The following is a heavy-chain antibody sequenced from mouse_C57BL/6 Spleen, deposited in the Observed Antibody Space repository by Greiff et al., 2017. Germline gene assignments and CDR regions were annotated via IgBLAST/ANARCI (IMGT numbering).Heavy chain of an antibody. CDR1: GYTFTSYW. D-gene: IGHD1-1*01. J-gene: IGHJ2*01. CDR3: ARHYGSFDY. Sequence: QVQLQQPGAELVKSGASVKMSCKASGYTFTSYWITWVKQWPGQGLAWIGDIYPGCGSTNYNEKLKSKATLTVDTSSSTAYMQLSGLTSEDSAVYSCARHYGSFDYWGQGTTLTVSS. CDR2: IYPGCGST. V-gene: IGHV1-55*01.